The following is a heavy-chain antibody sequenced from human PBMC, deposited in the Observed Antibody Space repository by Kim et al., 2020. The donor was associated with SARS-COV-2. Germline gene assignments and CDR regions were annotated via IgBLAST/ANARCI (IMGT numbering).Heavy chain of an antibody. V-gene: IGHV7-4-1*02. CDR3: ARGPWALAVAENNNWFDP. D-gene: IGHD6-19*01. J-gene: IGHJ5*02. CDR2: INTNTGNP. CDR1: GYTFTSYA. Sequence: ASVKVSCKASGYTFTSYAMNWVRQAPGQGLEWMGWINTNTGNPTYAQGFTGRFVFSLDTSVSTAYLQISSLKAEDTAVYYCARGPWALAVAENNNWFDPWGQGTLVTVSS.